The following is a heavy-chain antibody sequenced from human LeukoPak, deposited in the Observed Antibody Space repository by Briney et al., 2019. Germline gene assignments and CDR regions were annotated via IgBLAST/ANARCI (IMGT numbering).Heavy chain of an antibody. V-gene: IGHV4-4*02. J-gene: IGHJ4*02. CDR3: ARDTVVVPAAFDY. D-gene: IGHD2-2*01. CDR2: IYHSEST. Sequence: PSGTLSLTCAVSGGSISSSNWWSWVRQPPGKGLEWIGEIYHSESTYYNPSLKSRVTISVDTSKNQFSLKLSSVTAADTAVYYCARDTVVVPAAFDYWGQGTLVTVSS. CDR1: GGSISSSNW.